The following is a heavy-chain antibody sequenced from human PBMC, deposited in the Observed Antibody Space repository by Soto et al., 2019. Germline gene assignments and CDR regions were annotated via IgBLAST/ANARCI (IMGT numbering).Heavy chain of an antibody. J-gene: IGHJ6*02. CDR1: GGSVSGGNYY. Sequence: SETLCLTYTVSGGSVSGGNYYWSWIRQPPGKGLEWIGYFYYTGSTNYNPSLKSRVTISVDTSKNQFSLKLSSVTAADTAVYYCARAYGSGSYYYYYGMDVWGQGTTVTVSS. CDR2: FYYTGST. V-gene: IGHV4-61*01. D-gene: IGHD3-10*01. CDR3: ARAYGSGSYYYYYGMDV.